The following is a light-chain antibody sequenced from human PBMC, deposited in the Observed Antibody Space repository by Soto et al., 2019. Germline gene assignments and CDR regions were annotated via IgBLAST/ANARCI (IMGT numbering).Light chain of an antibody. Sequence: QSALTQPASVSGSPGQSITISCTGTSSDVGGYKYVSWYQQHPGKAPKLMIYEVGNRPSGVSQRFSGSKSGNTASLTIFGLQAEDEADYYCQSYDSSLTNAVFGGGTKLTVL. V-gene: IGLV2-14*01. CDR1: SSDVGGYKY. CDR3: QSYDSSLTNAV. J-gene: IGLJ2*01. CDR2: EVG.